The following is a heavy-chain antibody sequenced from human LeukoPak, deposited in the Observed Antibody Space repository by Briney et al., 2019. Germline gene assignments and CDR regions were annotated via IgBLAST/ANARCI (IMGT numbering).Heavy chain of an antibody. D-gene: IGHD3-3*01. Sequence: SETLSLTCAVYGASFSGYYCSCIRQPPGKGLEWIEEINHSGSTNYNPSLKSRVTISVDTSKNQFCLKLSSVTAAETAVYYCASMSGYKDYWGQGTLVTVSS. V-gene: IGHV4-34*01. J-gene: IGHJ4*02. CDR2: INHSGST. CDR1: GASFSGYY. CDR3: ASMSGYKDY.